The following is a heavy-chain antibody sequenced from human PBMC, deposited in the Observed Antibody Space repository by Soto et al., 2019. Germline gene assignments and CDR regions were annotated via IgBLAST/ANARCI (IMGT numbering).Heavy chain of an antibody. D-gene: IGHD3-22*01. Sequence: QVQLVQSGAEVKKPGASVKVSCKASGYTFTIYGISWVRQAPGQGLEWMGWISGYNGNTDYAQNLQDRVTLTTDASTSSVYMELRSLRSDDTAVYYCARVDYYDNSGDYGYWGQGTLITVSS. CDR1: GYTFTIYG. J-gene: IGHJ4*02. CDR3: ARVDYYDNSGDYGY. V-gene: IGHV1-18*04. CDR2: ISGYNGNT.